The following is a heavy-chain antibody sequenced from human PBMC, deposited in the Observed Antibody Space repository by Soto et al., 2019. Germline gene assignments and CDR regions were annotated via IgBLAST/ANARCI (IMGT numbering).Heavy chain of an antibody. CDR3: AKGAYAVVAASYFDY. J-gene: IGHJ4*02. Sequence: QVQLVESGGGVVQPGRSLRLSCAASGFTFSSYGIHWVRQAPGKGLEWVAVISYDGSNKYYADSVKGRFTISRDNSKXTLYLQMNSLXXEDTAVYYCAKGAYAVVAASYFDYWGQGTLVTVSS. V-gene: IGHV3-30*18. CDR1: GFTFSSYG. D-gene: IGHD2-15*01. CDR2: ISYDGSNK.